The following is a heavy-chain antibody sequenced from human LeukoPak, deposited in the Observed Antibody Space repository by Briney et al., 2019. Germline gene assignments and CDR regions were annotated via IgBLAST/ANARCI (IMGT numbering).Heavy chain of an antibody. J-gene: IGHJ4*02. V-gene: IGHV3-21*01. CDR2: ISSSSSYI. D-gene: IGHD5-18*01. Sequence: GGSLRLSCAASGFTFSSYSMNWVRQAPGKGLEWVSSISSSSSYIYYADSVKGQFTISRDNSKNTLYLQMNSLRAEDTAVYYCARDLHSYGYWGQGTLVTVSS. CDR3: ARDLHSYGY. CDR1: GFTFSSYS.